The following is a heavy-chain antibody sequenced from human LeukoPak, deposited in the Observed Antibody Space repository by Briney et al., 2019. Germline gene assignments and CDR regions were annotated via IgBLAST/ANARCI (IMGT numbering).Heavy chain of an antibody. CDR1: GGSISSSNYY. CDR2: IYYSGST. CDR3: ASDGYLDTFRI. V-gene: IGHV4-39*07. Sequence: NPSETLSLTCTVSGGSISSSNYYWGWIRQPPGKGLEWIGSIYYSGSTYYNPSLKSRVTISVDTSKNPFSLKLSSVTAADTAVYYCASDGYLDTFRIWGQGTMVTVSS. J-gene: IGHJ3*02. D-gene: IGHD3-16*02.